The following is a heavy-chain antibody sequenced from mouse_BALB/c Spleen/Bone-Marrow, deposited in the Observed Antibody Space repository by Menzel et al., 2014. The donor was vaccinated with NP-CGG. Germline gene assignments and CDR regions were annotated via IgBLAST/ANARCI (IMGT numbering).Heavy chain of an antibody. D-gene: IGHD2-4*01. CDR1: GISITTGNYR. CDR3: ARGAMITTGYFDY. J-gene: IGHJ2*01. CDR2: IYYSGTI. Sequence: EVQGVESGPGLVKPSQTVSLSCTVTGISITTGNYRWSWIRQFPGNKLEWIGYIYYSGTITYNPSLTSRTTITRDTSKNQFFLKMNSWTAEDAATYYCARGAMITTGYFDYWGQGTTLTVSS. V-gene: IGHV3-5*02.